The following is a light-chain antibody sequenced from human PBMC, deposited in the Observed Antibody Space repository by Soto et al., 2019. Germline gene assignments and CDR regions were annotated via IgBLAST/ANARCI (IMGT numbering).Light chain of an antibody. CDR3: QNYDSAPIT. J-gene: IGKJ5*01. Sequence: DIQMTQSPSSLSASVGNRVSITCRASQGISNYLAWYQQKPGKVPKVLIYAASTLQPGVPSRFSGSGSGTDFTLTINSLQPDDIETYYCQNYDSAPITFGQGTRLEIK. CDR1: QGISNY. CDR2: AAS. V-gene: IGKV1-27*01.